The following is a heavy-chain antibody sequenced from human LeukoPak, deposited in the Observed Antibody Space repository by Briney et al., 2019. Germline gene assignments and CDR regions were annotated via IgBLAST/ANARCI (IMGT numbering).Heavy chain of an antibody. V-gene: IGHV3-30*02. Sequence: GGSLRLSCAASGFTFSSYGMHWVRQAPGKGLEWVAFIRYDGSNEYYADSVKGRSTISRDNSKNTLYLQMNSLRAEDTAVYYCARGKRWEHPFDYWGQGTLVTVSS. CDR3: ARGKRWEHPFDY. CDR2: IRYDGSNE. J-gene: IGHJ4*02. CDR1: GFTFSSYG. D-gene: IGHD1-26*01.